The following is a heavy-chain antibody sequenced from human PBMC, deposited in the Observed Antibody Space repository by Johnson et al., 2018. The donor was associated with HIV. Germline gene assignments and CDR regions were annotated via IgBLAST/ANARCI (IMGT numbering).Heavy chain of an antibody. D-gene: IGHD5-12*01. J-gene: IGHJ3*02. V-gene: IGHV3-30*03. CDR1: GFTFSSYD. CDR3: ARQGGWLGAFDI. CDR2: ISYDGSNK. Sequence: QVQLVESGGGVVQPGRSLRLSCAASGFTFSSYDMHWVRQAPGKGLEWVALISYDGSNKYHADSVKGRFTISRDNAKNSLYLQMNSLRAEDTAVYYCARQGGWLGAFDIWDQGTMVTVSS.